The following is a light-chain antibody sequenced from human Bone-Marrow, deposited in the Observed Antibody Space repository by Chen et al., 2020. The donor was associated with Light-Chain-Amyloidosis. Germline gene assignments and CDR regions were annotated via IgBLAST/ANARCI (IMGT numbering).Light chain of an antibody. CDR2: RDT. J-gene: IGLJ2*01. CDR1: DLPTKY. CDR3: QSADSSGTYEVI. Sequence: SYELTQPPSVSVSPGQTARITCSGDDLPTKYAYWYQQKPGQAPVLVIHRDTERPSGISERFSGSRSGKTATLTISGVQAEDGAEYQCQSADSSGTYEVIFGGGTKLTVL. V-gene: IGLV3-25*03.